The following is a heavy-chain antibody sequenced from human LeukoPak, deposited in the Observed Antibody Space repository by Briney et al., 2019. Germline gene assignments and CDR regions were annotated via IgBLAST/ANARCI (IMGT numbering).Heavy chain of an antibody. Sequence: QPGGSLRLSCAASGLIFTNYGMHWVRQAPGKGLEWVAFIRYDGSNKYYADSVKGRFTISRDNSKNTLYLQMNSLRAEDTAVYYCAKDACSSWYPSYYYYYMDVWGKGTTVTISS. CDR1: GLIFTNYG. D-gene: IGHD6-13*01. J-gene: IGHJ6*03. V-gene: IGHV3-30*02. CDR3: AKDACSSWYPSYYYYYMDV. CDR2: IRYDGSNK.